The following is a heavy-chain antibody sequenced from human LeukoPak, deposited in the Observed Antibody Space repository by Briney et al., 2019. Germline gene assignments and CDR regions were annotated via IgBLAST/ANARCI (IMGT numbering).Heavy chain of an antibody. V-gene: IGHV6-1*01. J-gene: IGHJ5*02. CDR2: TYYRSKWYH. Sequence: SQTLSLTCAISGDSVSSNSAAWNWIRQSPSRGLEWLGRTYYRSKWYHDYAVSVKSRITINPDTSKNQFSLQLNSVTPEDTAVYYCARVGGPIRYCSGGSCYDFDWFDPWGQGTLVTVSS. CDR3: ARVGGPIRYCSGGSCYDFDWFDP. D-gene: IGHD2-15*01. CDR1: GDSVSSNSAA.